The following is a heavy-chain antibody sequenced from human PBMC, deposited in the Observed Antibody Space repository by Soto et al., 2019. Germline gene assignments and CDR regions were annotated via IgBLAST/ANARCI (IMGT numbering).Heavy chain of an antibody. CDR3: ARLYRITRFRGEVSES. V-gene: IGHV1-18*01. CDR2: ISAYNGNT. Sequence: QVQLVQSGAEVKKPGASVKVSCKASGYTFTRYGISWVRQAPGQGLEWMGWISAYNGNTNYAQKLQGRVTRTTDTSTFTAYMELRRLRRDYTAVYCCARLYRITRFRGEVSESRGQGTRATVAS. D-gene: IGHD3-10*01. J-gene: IGHJ4*02. CDR1: GYTFTRYG.